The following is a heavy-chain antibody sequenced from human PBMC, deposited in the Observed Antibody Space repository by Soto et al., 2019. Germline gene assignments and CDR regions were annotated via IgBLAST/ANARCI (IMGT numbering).Heavy chain of an antibody. CDR2: INPNSGDT. V-gene: IGHV1-2*02. Sequence: ASVKVSCKASGYTFTGYYMHWVRQAPGQGLEWMGWINPNSGDTNYAQKFQGRVTMTRDTSISTTYMELSSLRSDDTAVYYCARDGPTVTLSFDYWGPGTLVTVSS. CDR1: GYTFTGYY. J-gene: IGHJ4*02. D-gene: IGHD4-17*01. CDR3: ARDGPTVTLSFDY.